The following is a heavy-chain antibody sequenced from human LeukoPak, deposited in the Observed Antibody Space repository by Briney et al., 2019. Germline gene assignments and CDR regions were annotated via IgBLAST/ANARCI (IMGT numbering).Heavy chain of an antibody. CDR3: AKVPVGAAAGSFDY. CDR1: GFTFSSDA. Sequence: PGGSLRLSCAASGFTFSSDAMSWDRQAPGKGLEWVSVISGSGGSTYYADSVKGRFTISRDNSKNTLYLQMNSLRAEDTAVYYCAKVPVGAAAGSFDYWGQGTLVTVSS. V-gene: IGHV3-23*01. J-gene: IGHJ4*02. CDR2: ISGSGGST. D-gene: IGHD6-13*01.